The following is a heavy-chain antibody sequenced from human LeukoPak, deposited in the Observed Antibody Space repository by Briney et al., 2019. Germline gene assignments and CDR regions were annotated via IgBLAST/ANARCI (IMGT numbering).Heavy chain of an antibody. D-gene: IGHD3-3*01. J-gene: IGHJ6*02. Sequence: GGSLRLSCAASGFTFSDYYMSWIRQAPGKGLEWVSSISSSSSYIYYADSVKGRFTISRDNAKNSLYLQMNSLRAEDTAVYYCARESYYDFWSSTYGMDVWGQGTTVTVPS. V-gene: IGHV3-11*06. CDR1: GFTFSDYY. CDR2: ISSSSSYI. CDR3: ARESYYDFWSSTYGMDV.